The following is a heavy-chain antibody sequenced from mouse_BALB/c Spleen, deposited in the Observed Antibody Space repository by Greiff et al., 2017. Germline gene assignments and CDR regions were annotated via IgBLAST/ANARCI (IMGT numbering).Heavy chain of an antibody. J-gene: IGHJ3*01. D-gene: IGHD4-1*01. Sequence: LVKTGGSVKISCKASGFSFTGYYMHWVKQSHGKSLEWIGYISCYNGATSYNQKFKGKATFTVDKSSSTAYMQFNSLTSEDSAVYYCARSNWDEGFAYWGQGTLVTVSA. CDR3: ARSNWDEGFAY. CDR1: GFSFTGYY. CDR2: ISCYNGAT. V-gene: IGHV1S34*01.